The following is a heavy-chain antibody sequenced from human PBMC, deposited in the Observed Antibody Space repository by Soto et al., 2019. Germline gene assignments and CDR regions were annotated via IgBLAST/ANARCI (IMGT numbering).Heavy chain of an antibody. J-gene: IGHJ6*02. CDR2: ISYDGTNK. CDR1: ALTFSSYA. Sequence: GGSLRLSCSASALTFSSYAMHWVRQAPGKGLEWVAVISYDGTNKYYADSVKGRFTISRDNSVNTLYLQTNSLRAEDTAVYYCAKERGYNYGYDAMDVWGQGTTVTVSS. V-gene: IGHV3-30-3*01. D-gene: IGHD5-18*01. CDR3: AKERGYNYGYDAMDV.